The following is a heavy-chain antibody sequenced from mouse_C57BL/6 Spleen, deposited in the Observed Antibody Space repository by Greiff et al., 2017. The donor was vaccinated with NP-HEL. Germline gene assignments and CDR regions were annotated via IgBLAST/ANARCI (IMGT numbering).Heavy chain of an antibody. Sequence: EVQLQQSGPELVKPGASVKIPCKASGYTFTDYNMDWVKQSHGKSLEWIGDINPNNGGTIYNQKFKGKATLTVDKSSSTAYMELRSLTSEDTAVYYCARPLGTEGFDYWGQGTTLTVSS. V-gene: IGHV1-18*01. CDR3: ARPLGTEGFDY. J-gene: IGHJ2*01. CDR1: GYTFTDYN. D-gene: IGHD3-1*01. CDR2: INPNNGGT.